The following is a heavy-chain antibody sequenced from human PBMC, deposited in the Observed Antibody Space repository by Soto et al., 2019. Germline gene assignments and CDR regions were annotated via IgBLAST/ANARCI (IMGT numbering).Heavy chain of an antibody. D-gene: IGHD3-10*01. CDR1: GYTFTSYY. Sequence: GASVKVSCKASGYTFTSYYMHWVRQAPGQGLEWMGIINPSGGSTSYAQKFQGRVTMTRDTSTSTVYVELSSLRSEDTAVYYCARVALPYYYGSGTPGAFDIWGQGTMVTVSS. V-gene: IGHV1-46*01. J-gene: IGHJ3*02. CDR2: INPSGGST. CDR3: ARVALPYYYGSGTPGAFDI.